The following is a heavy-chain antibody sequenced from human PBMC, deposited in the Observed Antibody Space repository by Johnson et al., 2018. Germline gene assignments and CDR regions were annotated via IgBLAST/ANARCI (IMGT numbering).Heavy chain of an antibody. CDR3: ARGEWEMAFDI. CDR2: IGTAGDT. CDR1: GFTFSSYD. D-gene: IGHD1-26*01. V-gene: IGHV3-13*01. Sequence: QLVDSVGGLVQPGGSLRLSCSASGFTFSSYDMHWVRQATGKGLEWVSAIGTAGDTYYPGSVKGRFTISSENAKNSLYLQMNSLRAGDTAVYYCARGEWEMAFDIWGQGTMVTVSS. J-gene: IGHJ3*02.